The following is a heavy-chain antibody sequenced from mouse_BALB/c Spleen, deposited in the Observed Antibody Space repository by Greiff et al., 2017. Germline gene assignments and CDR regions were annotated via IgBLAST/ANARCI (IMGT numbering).Heavy chain of an antibody. CDR1: GFSLTSYG. D-gene: IGHD1-1*02. Sequence: VQLQQSGPGLVAPSQSLSITCTVSGFSLTSYGVHWVRQPPGKGLEWLGVIWAGGSTNYNSALMSRLSISKDNSKSQVFLKMNSLQPDDTAMYYGARDGGNYPWFAYWGQGTLVTVSA. V-gene: IGHV2-9*02. J-gene: IGHJ3*01. CDR3: ARDGGNYPWFAY. CDR2: IWAGGST.